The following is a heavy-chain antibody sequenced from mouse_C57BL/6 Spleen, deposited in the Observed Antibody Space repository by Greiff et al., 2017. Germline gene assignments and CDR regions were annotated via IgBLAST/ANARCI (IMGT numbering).Heavy chain of an antibody. V-gene: IGHV1-64*01. D-gene: IGHD2-2*01. CDR1: GYTFTSYW. CDR3: SRGAATIVTTPYYYAMDD. Sequence: QVQLQQPGAELVKPGASVKLSCKASGYTFTSYWMHWVKQRPGQGLEWIGMIHPNSGSTNYHEKFKSKATLTVDKSSSTAYMQISSLTSEDSAVYYCSRGAATIVTTPYYYAMDDWGQGTSVTVSS. CDR2: IHPNSGST. J-gene: IGHJ4*01.